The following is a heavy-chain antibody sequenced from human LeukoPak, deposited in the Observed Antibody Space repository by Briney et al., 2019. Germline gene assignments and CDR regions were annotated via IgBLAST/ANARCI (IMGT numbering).Heavy chain of an antibody. V-gene: IGHV4-34*01. J-gene: IGHJ6*03. CDR3: ARVTPYYYDSSGYYSPYYYYYYMDV. CDR1: GGSFSGYY. CDR2: INHSGST. Sequence: SETLSLTCTVYGGSFSGYYWSWIRQPPGKGLEWIGEINHSGSTNYNPSLKSRVTISVDTSKNQFSLKLSSVTAADTAVYYCARVTPYYYDSSGYYSPYYYYYYMDVWGKGTTVTVSS. D-gene: IGHD3-22*01.